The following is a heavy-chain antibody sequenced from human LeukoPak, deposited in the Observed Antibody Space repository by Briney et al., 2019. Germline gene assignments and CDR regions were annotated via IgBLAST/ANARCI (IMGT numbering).Heavy chain of an antibody. V-gene: IGHV4-59*01. CDR3: AKETVVVPADDWFGP. D-gene: IGHD2-21*01. CDR1: GGSINGDY. J-gene: IGHJ5*02. CDR2: IHYSGRT. Sequence: SETLSLTCTVSGGSINGDYWSWIRQTPGQGLDWIGYIHYSGRTSYNPSLKSRVTISVATSKNQFSLRLASVTAADTAIYYCAKETVVVPADDWFGPWGQGTLVTVSS.